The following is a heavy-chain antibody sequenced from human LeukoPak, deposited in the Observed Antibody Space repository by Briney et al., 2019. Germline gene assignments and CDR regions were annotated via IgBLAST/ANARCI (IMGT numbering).Heavy chain of an antibody. D-gene: IGHD3-10*01. J-gene: IGHJ5*02. Sequence: SETLSLTCTFSGGSISTSYYWGWIRQPPGKGLEWIGSIYYSGSTYYNPSLKSRVTISLNTSKNQFSLKLSSVTAADTAVYYCARDSGTTGEVKFDPWGQGTLVTVSS. CDR3: ARDSGTTGEVKFDP. V-gene: IGHV4-39*07. CDR1: GGSISTSYY. CDR2: IYYSGST.